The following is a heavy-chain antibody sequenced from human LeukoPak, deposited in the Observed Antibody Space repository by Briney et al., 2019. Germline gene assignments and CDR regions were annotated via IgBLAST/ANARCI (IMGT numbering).Heavy chain of an antibody. Sequence: GGSLRLSCAASEFTFNNYWMSWVRQAPGRGLEWVAGIKQDGSDKFSVDSVKGRFTISRDSAKNSLYLQMNSLRAEDTAVYYCARFRTWGDKAFDYWGQGTLVTVSS. CDR1: EFTFNNYW. V-gene: IGHV3-7*01. J-gene: IGHJ4*02. CDR3: ARFRTWGDKAFDY. D-gene: IGHD2-21*02. CDR2: IKQDGSDK.